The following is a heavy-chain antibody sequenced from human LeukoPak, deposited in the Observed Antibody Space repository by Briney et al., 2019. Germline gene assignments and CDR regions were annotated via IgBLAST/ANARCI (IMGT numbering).Heavy chain of an antibody. CDR3: ASYPKYSSSPPFDY. CDR1: GYTFTGYY. V-gene: IGHV1-2*02. D-gene: IGHD6-6*01. J-gene: IGHJ4*02. Sequence: ASVKVSCKASGYTFTGYYMHWVRQAPGQGLERVGWINPNTGGTNYAQKFQARVTMTRDTTISTAYMELSRLTSDDTAVYYCASYPKYSSSPPFDYWGQGTLVTVSS. CDR2: INPNTGGT.